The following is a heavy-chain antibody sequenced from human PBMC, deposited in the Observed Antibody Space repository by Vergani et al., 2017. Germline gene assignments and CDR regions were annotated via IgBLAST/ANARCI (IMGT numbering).Heavy chain of an antibody. CDR1: GYTFTSYA. V-gene: IGHV1-3*01. CDR3: ARQTYCSGGSCYGSSDY. D-gene: IGHD2-15*01. J-gene: IGHJ4*02. Sequence: QVQLVQSGAEVKKPGASVKVSCKASGYTFTSYAMHWVRQAPGQRLEWMGWINAGNGNTKYSQKFQGRVTITRDTSASTAYMELSSLRSEDTAVYYCARQTYCSGGSCYGSSDYWGQGTLVTVSS. CDR2: INAGNGNT.